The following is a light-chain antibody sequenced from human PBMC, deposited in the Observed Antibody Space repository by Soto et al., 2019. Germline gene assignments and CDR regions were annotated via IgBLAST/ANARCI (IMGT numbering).Light chain of an antibody. CDR1: SSNIGGNS. CDR3: GSWDSSMSAYV. CDR2: DDN. J-gene: IGLJ1*01. V-gene: IGLV1-51*01. Sequence: QSVLTQPPSVSAAPGQKVTISCSGSSSNIGGNSVSWYQQLPGTAPKLLIYDDNKRPSGIPDRFSGSKSGTSATLGITGFQTGDEADYYCGSWDSSMSAYVFGTGSKV.